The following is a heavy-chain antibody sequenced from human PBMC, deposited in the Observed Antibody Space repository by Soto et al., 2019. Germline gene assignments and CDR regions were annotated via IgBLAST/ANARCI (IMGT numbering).Heavy chain of an antibody. D-gene: IGHD2-15*01. V-gene: IGHV3-48*03. J-gene: IGHJ6*02. CDR3: ATTSSIEPVPYYGMDV. CDR1: GFGFRDYE. Sequence: HPGGSLRLSCIWSGFGFRDYEMNWVRQAPGKGLEWVAYISSGAFTIYYADSVRGRFTVSRDNAKNSLYLQMNSLRDEDAAVYYCATTSSIEPVPYYGMDVWGQGTTVTVSS. CDR2: ISSGAFTI.